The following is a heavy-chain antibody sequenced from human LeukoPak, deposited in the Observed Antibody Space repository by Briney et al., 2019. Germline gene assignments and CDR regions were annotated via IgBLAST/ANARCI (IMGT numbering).Heavy chain of an antibody. CDR2: IYPDDSDT. J-gene: IGHJ4*02. CDR3: ARTGREYYDGTGAFDY. CDR1: GYSFTNYW. V-gene: IGHV5-51*01. Sequence: GESLKISCKGSGYSFTNYWIGWVRQMPGKGLEWMRIIYPDDSDTRYSPSFQGQVTISADKSISTAYLQWSSLKASDTAMYYCARTGREYYDGTGAFDYWGQGTLVTVSS. D-gene: IGHD3-22*01.